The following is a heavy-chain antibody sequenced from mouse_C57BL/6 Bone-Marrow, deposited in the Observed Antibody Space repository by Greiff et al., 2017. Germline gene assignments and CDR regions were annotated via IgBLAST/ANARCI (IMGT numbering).Heavy chain of an antibody. CDR2: IRNKANNHAT. D-gene: IGHD2-4*01. J-gene: IGHJ4*01. V-gene: IGHV6-6*01. Sequence: EVKLMESGGGLVQPGGSMKLSCAASGFTFSDAWMDWVRQSPEQGLEWVAEIRNKANNHATYSAESVKGRFTISRDDSKSCVYLQWNSLRAEDTGIYYCKIYDYPNARDNWGQGTSVTVSS. CDR3: KIYDYPNARDN. CDR1: GFTFSDAW.